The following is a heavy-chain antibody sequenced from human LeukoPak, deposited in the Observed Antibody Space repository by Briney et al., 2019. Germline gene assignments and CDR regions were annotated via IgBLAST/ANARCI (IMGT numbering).Heavy chain of an antibody. V-gene: IGHV4-34*01. CDR1: GGSFSGYY. J-gene: IGHJ4*02. Sequence: SETLSLTCAVYGGSFSGYYWSWIRQPPGKGLEWIGEINHSGSTNYNPSLKSRVTISVDTSKNQFSLKLSSVTAADTAVYYCARGPVAAAPPFDYWGQGTLVSVSS. D-gene: IGHD6-13*01. CDR2: INHSGST. CDR3: ARGPVAAAPPFDY.